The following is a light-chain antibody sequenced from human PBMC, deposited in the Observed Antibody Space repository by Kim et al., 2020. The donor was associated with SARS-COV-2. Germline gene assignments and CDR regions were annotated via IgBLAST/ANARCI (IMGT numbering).Light chain of an antibody. Sequence: VSPGEIATLSCRASQTVINNFLAWYQQRPGQAPRLLIYGASTRASGIPARFSGSGSGTEFTLTISSLQSEDFALYYCQQYHKWPPTFGQGTKLEIK. J-gene: IGKJ2*01. CDR3: QQYHKWPPT. CDR1: QTVINNF. V-gene: IGKV3-15*01. CDR2: GAS.